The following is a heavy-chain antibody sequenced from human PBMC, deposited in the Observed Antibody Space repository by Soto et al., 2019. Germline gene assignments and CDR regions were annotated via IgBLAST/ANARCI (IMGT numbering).Heavy chain of an antibody. CDR1: GFTFSYYV. Sequence: GGSLRLSCTASGFTFSYYVMHWVGQAPGKGLEWVAVISYDGSNKYYADSVKGRFTVSRDNSKNTLYLQMNSLRAEDTAVYYCVKDRFSTIIPGAFDIWGQGTMVTVSS. CDR3: VKDRFSTIIPGAFDI. D-gene: IGHD3-9*01. CDR2: ISYDGSNK. J-gene: IGHJ3*02. V-gene: IGHV3-30*18.